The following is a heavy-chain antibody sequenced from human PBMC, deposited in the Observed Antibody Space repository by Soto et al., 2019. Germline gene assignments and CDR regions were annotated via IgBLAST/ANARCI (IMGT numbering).Heavy chain of an antibody. D-gene: IGHD2-2*02. J-gene: IGHJ4*02. Sequence: QVQLVQSGAEVKKPGSSVKVSCKASGGTFSSYTISWVRQAPGQGRERMGRIIPILGIANYAQKFQGRVTITADKSTSTAYMEMSSLRSEDTAVYYCAMEYCSSTSCYRDYWGQGTLVTVSS. CDR2: IIPILGIA. CDR3: AMEYCSSTSCYRDY. V-gene: IGHV1-69*02. CDR1: GGTFSSYT.